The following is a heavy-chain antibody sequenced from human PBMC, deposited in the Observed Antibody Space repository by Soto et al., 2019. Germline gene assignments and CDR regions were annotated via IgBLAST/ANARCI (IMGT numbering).Heavy chain of an antibody. CDR1: GGSFSGYY. CDR2: VNHSGST. J-gene: IGHJ4*02. V-gene: IGHV4-34*01. Sequence: SETLSLTCAVYGGSFSGYYWSWIRQPPGKGLEWIGEVNHSGSTNYNPSLKSRVTISVDTSKNQFSLKLSSVTAADTAVYYCARGNIVVVVAATRYFDYWGQGTLVTVSS. D-gene: IGHD2-15*01. CDR3: ARGNIVVVVAATRYFDY.